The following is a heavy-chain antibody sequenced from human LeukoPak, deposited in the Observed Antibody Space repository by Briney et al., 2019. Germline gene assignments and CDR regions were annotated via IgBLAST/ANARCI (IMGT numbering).Heavy chain of an antibody. V-gene: IGHV3-21*01. CDR2: ISSSSSYI. CDR1: GFTFSSYA. J-gene: IGHJ4*02. Sequence: PGGSLRLSCAASGFTFSSYAMSWVRQAPGKGLEWVSSISSSSSYIYYAASVKGRFTISRDNAKNSLYLQMNSLRAEDTAVYYCATLVGATADYWGQGTLVTVSS. D-gene: IGHD1-26*01. CDR3: ATLVGATADY.